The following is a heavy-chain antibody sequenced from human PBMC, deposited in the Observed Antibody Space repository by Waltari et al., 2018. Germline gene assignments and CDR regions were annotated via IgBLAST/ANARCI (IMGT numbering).Heavy chain of an antibody. J-gene: IGHJ4*02. Sequence: QVLLQESGPGLVQASQTLSLTCPVSGASISRADYYWSWIRRPAGKEMQWIGRVSSTGGANYDPSLKRRATISVDSSKNEFSLSLTSVTAADTATYYCAREDLAVRKTGGFDYWGQGVMVSVSS. CDR3: AREDLAVRKTGGFDY. CDR1: GASISRADYY. D-gene: IGHD6-19*01. CDR2: VSSTGGA. V-gene: IGHV4-61*02.